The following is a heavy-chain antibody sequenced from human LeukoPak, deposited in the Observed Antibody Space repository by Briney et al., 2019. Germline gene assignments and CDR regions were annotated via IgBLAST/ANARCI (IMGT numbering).Heavy chain of an antibody. V-gene: IGHV3-23*01. Sequence: GGSLRLSCAASGFTFSSYAMSCVRQAPGKGLELVSAISGSGGSTYYADSVKGRFTISRDNSKNTLCLQMNSLRAEDTAVYYCAKDKNDYVWGSYRSIDYWGQGTLVTVSS. D-gene: IGHD3-16*02. CDR1: GFTFSSYA. J-gene: IGHJ4*02. CDR3: AKDKNDYVWGSYRSIDY. CDR2: ISGSGGST.